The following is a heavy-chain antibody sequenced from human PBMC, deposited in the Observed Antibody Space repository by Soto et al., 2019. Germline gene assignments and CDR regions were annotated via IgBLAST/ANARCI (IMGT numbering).Heavy chain of an antibody. V-gene: IGHV3-48*01. CDR3: ARDLLLGGYDILTGWRFRAFDI. J-gene: IGHJ3*02. Sequence: GGSLRLSCAASGFTFSSYSMNWVRQAPGKGLEWVSYISSSSSTIYYADSVKGRFTISRDNAKNSLYLQMNILRAEDTAVYYCARDLLLGGYDILTGWRFRAFDIWGQGTMVTVSS. CDR1: GFTFSSYS. CDR2: ISSSSSTI. D-gene: IGHD3-9*01.